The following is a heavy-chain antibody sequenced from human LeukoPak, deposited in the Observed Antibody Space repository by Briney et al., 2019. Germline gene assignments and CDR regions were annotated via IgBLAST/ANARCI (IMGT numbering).Heavy chain of an antibody. J-gene: IGHJ4*02. CDR1: VFTLSSYA. CDR2: ISGSGGST. CDR3: AKVSGNSYYYFDY. D-gene: IGHD6-19*01. V-gene: IGHV3-23*01. Sequence: QPGGSLRLSYAASVFTLSSYAMSWARQAPGEGLEWVSDISGSGGSTYYADSVKGRLTISRDNSKNTLYLQVNSLRADDTAVYYCAKVSGNSYYYFDYWGQGTLVTVSS.